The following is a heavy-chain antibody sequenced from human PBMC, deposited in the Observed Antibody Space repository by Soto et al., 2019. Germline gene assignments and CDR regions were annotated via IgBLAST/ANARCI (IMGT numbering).Heavy chain of an antibody. CDR1: GDIFSGYS. D-gene: IGHD5-12*01. CDR3: ARDLGSGYDPGDY. J-gene: IGHJ4*02. Sequence: QVQLVQSGAEVKKPGSSVKVSCKTSGDIFSGYSISWVRQAPGQGLEWMGGIIPIFGTTNYAQRFHGRGTITADKSTSTGYMELYSLKSEDTAVYSCARDLGSGYDPGDYWGQGTLVTVSS. V-gene: IGHV1-69*14. CDR2: IIPIFGTT.